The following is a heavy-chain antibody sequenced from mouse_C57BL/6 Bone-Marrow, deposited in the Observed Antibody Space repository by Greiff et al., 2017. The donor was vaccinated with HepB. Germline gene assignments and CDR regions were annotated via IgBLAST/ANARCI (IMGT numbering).Heavy chain of an antibody. CDR3: ARFNLGYYGYAMDY. D-gene: IGHD1-1*01. V-gene: IGHV1-81*01. CDR2: IYPRSGNT. J-gene: IGHJ4*01. Sequence: QVQLQQSGAELARPGASVKLSCKASGYTFTSYGISWVKQRTGQGLEWIGEIYPRSGNTYYNEKFKGKATLTADKSSSTAYMELRSLTSEDSAVYYCARFNLGYYGYAMDYWGQGTSVTVSS. CDR1: GYTFTSYG.